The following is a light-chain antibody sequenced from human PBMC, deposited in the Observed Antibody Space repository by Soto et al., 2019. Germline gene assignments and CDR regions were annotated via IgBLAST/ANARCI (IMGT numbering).Light chain of an antibody. J-gene: IGKJ5*01. CDR3: QQYNSYPIT. V-gene: IGKV1-5*01. CDR2: DAS. CDR1: QGISSW. Sequence: DIQMTQSPSSVSASVGDRVTVTCRASQGISSWLAWYQQKPGKAPKLLIYDASSLESGVPSRFSGSGSGTEFTLTISSLQPDDSATYYCQQYNSYPITFGQGTRLEIK.